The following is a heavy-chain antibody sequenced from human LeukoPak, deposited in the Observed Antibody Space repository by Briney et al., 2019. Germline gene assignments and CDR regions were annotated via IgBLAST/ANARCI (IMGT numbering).Heavy chain of an antibody. CDR2: IYSGGST. CDR3: ARDRYYDSSGYYGAFDI. D-gene: IGHD3-22*01. V-gene: IGHV3-53*01. J-gene: IGHJ3*02. CDR1: GFTVSSNY. Sequence: GGSLRLSRAASGFTVSSNYMSWARQAPGKGLEWVSVIYSGGSTYYADSVKGRFTISRDNSKNTLYLQMNSLRAEDTAVYYCARDRYYDSSGYYGAFDIWGQGTMVTVSS.